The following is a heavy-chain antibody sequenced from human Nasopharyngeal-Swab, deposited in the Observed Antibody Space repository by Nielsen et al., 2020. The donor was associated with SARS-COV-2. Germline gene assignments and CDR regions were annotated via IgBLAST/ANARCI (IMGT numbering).Heavy chain of an antibody. Sequence: SETLSLTCAAYGGSFSGYYWSWIRQPPGQGMEWIGEINHSGSTNYNPSLKTRGTISVDTSKNQFSLKLSSVTAADTAVYYCARGRGVGLATIGVDYWGQGTLVTVSS. V-gene: IGHV4-34*01. CDR2: INHSGST. D-gene: IGHD5-24*01. J-gene: IGHJ4*02. CDR3: ARGRGVGLATIGVDY. CDR1: GGSFSGYY.